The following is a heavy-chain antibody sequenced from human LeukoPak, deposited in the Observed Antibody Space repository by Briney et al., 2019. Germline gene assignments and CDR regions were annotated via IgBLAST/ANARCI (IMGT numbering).Heavy chain of an antibody. CDR1: GGSVSSGSSY. CDR3: ARERPGVYGDYPGLVDS. D-gene: IGHD4-17*01. CDR2: ISTTGST. J-gene: IGHJ4*02. V-gene: IGHV4-61*02. Sequence: PSQTLSLTCTVSGGSVSSGSSYWSWIRQPAGKGLEWIGRISTTGSTSYNPSLKSRVTISVDTSKNQISLKLSSVTAADTAVYYCARERPGVYGDYPGLVDSWGQGTLVTVSS.